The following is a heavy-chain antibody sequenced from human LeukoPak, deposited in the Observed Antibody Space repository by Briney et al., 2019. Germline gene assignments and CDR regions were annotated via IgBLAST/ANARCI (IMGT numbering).Heavy chain of an antibody. V-gene: IGHV3-7*01. Sequence: PGGSLRLSCAASGFTLSSYWMSWVRQAPGKGLEWVANIKQDGSEKYYVDSVKGRFTISRDNAKNSLYLQMNSLRAEDTAVYYCARDPRGSFDYWGQGTLVTVSS. J-gene: IGHJ4*02. CDR1: GFTLSSYW. D-gene: IGHD1-26*01. CDR2: IKQDGSEK. CDR3: ARDPRGSFDY.